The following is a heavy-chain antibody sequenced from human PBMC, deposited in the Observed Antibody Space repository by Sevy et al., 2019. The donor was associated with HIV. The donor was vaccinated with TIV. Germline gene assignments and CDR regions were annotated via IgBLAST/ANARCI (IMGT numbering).Heavy chain of an antibody. CDR2: IWYDGSYK. J-gene: IGHJ4*02. CDR3: ARDQWLGEPSIDY. Sequence: GGSLRLSCAVSGFTFRRYGMHWVRQAPGRGLEWVAVIWYDGSYKYYADSVKGRFTVSRDNSKNTVYLQLDNLRAGDTALYYCARDQWLGEPSIDYWGQGTLVTVSS. CDR1: GFTFRRYG. V-gene: IGHV3-33*08. D-gene: IGHD5-12*01.